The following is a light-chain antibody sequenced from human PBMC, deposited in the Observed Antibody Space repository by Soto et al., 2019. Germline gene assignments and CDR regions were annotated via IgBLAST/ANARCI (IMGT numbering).Light chain of an antibody. CDR2: GVS. CDR1: QSVRSSY. Sequence: EVVLTQSPGTLSLSPGDRATLSCRASQSVRSSYLAWYQQKPDQAPRLLIYGVSSRATGIPDRFSGNGSKTDFTLTISRLEPEDFAVYYCQQYTSPMYTFGQGTKLEIK. J-gene: IGKJ2*01. CDR3: QQYTSPMYT. V-gene: IGKV3-20*01.